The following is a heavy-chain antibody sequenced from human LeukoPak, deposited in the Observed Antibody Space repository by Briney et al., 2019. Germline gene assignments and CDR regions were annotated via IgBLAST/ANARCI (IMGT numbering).Heavy chain of an antibody. J-gene: IGHJ3*01. Sequence: PGGSLRLSCAASGVTASSNYMSWGRQAPGGGLEWGSVIYSAGSTYYADSVKGRFTIFRDISKNSLFLQMNSLRAEDTAVYYCVREYYYDSSGYLQWGQGTMVTVSS. D-gene: IGHD3-22*01. V-gene: IGHV3-53*01. CDR1: GVTASSNY. CDR2: IYSAGST. CDR3: VREYYYDSSGYLQ.